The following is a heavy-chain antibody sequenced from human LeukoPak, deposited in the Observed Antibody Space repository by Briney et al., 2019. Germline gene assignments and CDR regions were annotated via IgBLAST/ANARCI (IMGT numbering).Heavy chain of an antibody. CDR3: ARGHRIAVAPPPFGY. D-gene: IGHD6-19*01. Sequence: PSQTLSLTCTVSGGSISSGNYYWSWIRQPAGKGLEWIGRIFTTGTTNYNPSLRSRLTISLDTSKNQVSLRLSSVTAADTAVYYCARGHRIAVAPPPFGYWGQGTLVTVSS. CDR1: GGSISSGNYY. J-gene: IGHJ4*02. V-gene: IGHV4-61*02. CDR2: IFTTGTT.